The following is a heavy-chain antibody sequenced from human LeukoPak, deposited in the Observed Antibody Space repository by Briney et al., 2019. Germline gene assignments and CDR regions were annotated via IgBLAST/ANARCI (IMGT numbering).Heavy chain of an antibody. D-gene: IGHD6-19*01. V-gene: IGHV3-23*01. CDR3: AREQSGTRGWYTVDY. Sequence: GGSLRLSCAASGFTFSTYAITWVCQGPGKGLEWVSAIRPDGDRTYYANSVRGRFTISRDNSKDTVYLQINGLRVEDTAVYYCAREQSGTRGWYTVDYWGQGTLVTVSS. CDR2: IRPDGDRT. J-gene: IGHJ4*02. CDR1: GFTFSTYA.